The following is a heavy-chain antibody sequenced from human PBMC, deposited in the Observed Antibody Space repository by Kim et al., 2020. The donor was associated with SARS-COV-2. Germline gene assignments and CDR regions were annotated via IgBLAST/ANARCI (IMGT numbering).Heavy chain of an antibody. CDR1: GGSVSGGNYY. CDR3: ARDLGMGWSGESNDAFDV. Sequence: SETLSLTCTVSGGSVSGGNYYWSWIRQPQGKGPEWIGFMYDSGKTLYNPSLKSRLSISVDTSKNQFSLKLQSVSAADTAMYFCARDLGMGWSGESNDAFDVWGQGTMVIVSS. V-gene: IGHV4-30-4*01. CDR2: MYDSGKT. D-gene: IGHD7-27*01. J-gene: IGHJ3*01.